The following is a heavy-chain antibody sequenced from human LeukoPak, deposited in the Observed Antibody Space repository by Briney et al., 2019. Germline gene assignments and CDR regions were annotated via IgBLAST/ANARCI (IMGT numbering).Heavy chain of an antibody. Sequence: PSETLSLTCTVSGGSISSYYWSWIRQPPGKGLEWIGYIYYSESTNYNPSLKSRVTISVDTSKNQFSLKLSSVTAADTAVYYCARDLVVGGYFDYWGQGTLVTVSS. CDR1: GGSISSYY. CDR2: IYYSEST. D-gene: IGHD3-22*01. V-gene: IGHV4-59*12. CDR3: ARDLVVGGYFDY. J-gene: IGHJ4*02.